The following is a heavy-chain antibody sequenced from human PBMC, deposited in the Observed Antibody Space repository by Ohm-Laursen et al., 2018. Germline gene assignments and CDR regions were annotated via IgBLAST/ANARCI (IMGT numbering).Heavy chain of an antibody. CDR2: INHSGST. Sequence: GTLSLTCAVYGGSFSGYYWSWIRQPPGKGLEWIGEINHSGSTNYNPSLKSRVTISVDTSKNQFSLKLSSVTAADTAVYYCARTPFRYYDSSGYYSDYWGQGTLVTVSS. CDR3: ARTPFRYYDSSGYYSDY. J-gene: IGHJ4*02. D-gene: IGHD3-22*01. V-gene: IGHV4-34*01. CDR1: GGSFSGYY.